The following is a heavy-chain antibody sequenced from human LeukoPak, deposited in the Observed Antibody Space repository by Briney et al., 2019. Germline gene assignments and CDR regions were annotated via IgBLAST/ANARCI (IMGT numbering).Heavy chain of an antibody. CDR2: FNAISGAT. V-gene: IGHV1-2*02. D-gene: IGHD3-3*01. CDR1: GYTFTGYH. CDR3: ARDPYDGNYFFDY. J-gene: IGHJ4*02. Sequence: ASVKVSCKTSGYTFTGYHVHWVRQAPGQGLEWMGWFNAISGATKYAQKFQGRVTMTRDTSIGTDFMELTSLISDDTATYHCARDPYDGNYFFDYWGQGTLVTVAS.